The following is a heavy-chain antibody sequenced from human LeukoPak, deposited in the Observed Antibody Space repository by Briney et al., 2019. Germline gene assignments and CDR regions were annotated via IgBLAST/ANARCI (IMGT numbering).Heavy chain of an antibody. CDR3: ARDYSGSCSFDY. Sequence: GGSLRLSCAASGFTFSDYYMSWIRQAPGKGLEWVSYISSTSSYRTYADSVKGRFTISRDNAKNSLYLQMNSLRAEDTAVYYCARDYSGSCSFDYWGQGTPVTVSS. CDR1: GFTFSDYY. D-gene: IGHD1-26*01. CDR2: ISSTSSYR. J-gene: IGHJ4*02. V-gene: IGHV3-11*05.